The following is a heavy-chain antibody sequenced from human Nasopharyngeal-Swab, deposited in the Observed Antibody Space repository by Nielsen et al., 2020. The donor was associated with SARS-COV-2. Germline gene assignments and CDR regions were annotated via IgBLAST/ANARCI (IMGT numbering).Heavy chain of an antibody. Sequence: SETLSLTCTVSGGSISSYYWSWIRQPPGKGLEWIGYIYYSGSINYNPSLKSRVTISVDTSKNQFSLKLSSVTAADTAVYYCARGGSYYDILTGYLAFDYWGQGTLVTVSS. D-gene: IGHD3-9*01. V-gene: IGHV4-59*13. CDR3: ARGGSYYDILTGYLAFDY. J-gene: IGHJ4*02. CDR1: GGSISSYY. CDR2: IYYSGSI.